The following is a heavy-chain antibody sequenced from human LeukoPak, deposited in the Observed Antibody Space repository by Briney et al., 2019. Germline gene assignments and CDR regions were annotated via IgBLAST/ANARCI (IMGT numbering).Heavy chain of an antibody. V-gene: IGHV3-30*02. D-gene: IGHD3-10*01. J-gene: IGHJ4*02. CDR3: ARSEAGSGPHASPSYYFDY. CDR2: IQHDGSNK. Sequence: PGGSLRLSCAASGFTFNSYAMHWVRQAPGKGLEWVAFIQHDGSNKYYADSVKGRFTISRDNSKNALYLQMNSLRAEDTAVYYCARSEAGSGPHASPSYYFDYWGQGTLVTVSS. CDR1: GFTFNSYA.